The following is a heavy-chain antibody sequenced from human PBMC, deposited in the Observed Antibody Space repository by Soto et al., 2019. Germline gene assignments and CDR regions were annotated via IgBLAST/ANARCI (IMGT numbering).Heavy chain of an antibody. CDR3: GTHAGGGGY. CDR1: GFTVSNNY. D-gene: IGHD3-10*01. Sequence: EVQLVESGGGLIQPGGSLRLSCAVSGFTVSNNYMSWVRQAPGKGLEGVSVIYSGGYTAYGDSVKGRFTISRDNSKNTLFLKKNGPGAAGTAVYYWGTHAGGGGYWGQGTLVTVSS. V-gene: IGHV3-53*01. J-gene: IGHJ4*02. CDR2: IYSGGYT.